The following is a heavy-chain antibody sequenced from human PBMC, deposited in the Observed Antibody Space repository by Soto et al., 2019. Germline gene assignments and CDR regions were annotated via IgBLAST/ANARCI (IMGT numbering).Heavy chain of an antibody. Sequence: ASVKGSCKASGGTFSSYTINWVRQATGQGLEWMGWMNPNSGNTGYAQKFQGRVTMTRNTSISTAYMELSSLRSEDTAVYYCARDSDFWSGYPTFDPWGQGTLVTVSS. CDR3: ARDSDFWSGYPTFDP. CDR1: GGTFSSYT. CDR2: MNPNSGNT. V-gene: IGHV1-8*02. J-gene: IGHJ5*02. D-gene: IGHD3-3*01.